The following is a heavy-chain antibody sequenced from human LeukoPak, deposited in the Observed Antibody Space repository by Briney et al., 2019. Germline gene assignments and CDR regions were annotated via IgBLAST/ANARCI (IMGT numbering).Heavy chain of an antibody. CDR1: GYTCTGFY. J-gene: IGHJ4*02. CDR3: ARVEYSSGWSPFDY. Sequence: ASVKVSCKASGYTCTGFYMHCVRQAPGQGLEWMGWINPNSGGTNYAQKFQGRVTMTRDTSISTAYMELSRLRSDDTAVYYCARVEYSSGWSPFDYWGQGTLVTVSS. CDR2: INPNSGGT. V-gene: IGHV1-2*02. D-gene: IGHD6-19*01.